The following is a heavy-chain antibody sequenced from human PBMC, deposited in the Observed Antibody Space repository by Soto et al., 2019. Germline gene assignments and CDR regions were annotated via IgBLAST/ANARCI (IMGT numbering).Heavy chain of an antibody. Sequence: QVQLVESGGGVVQPGRALRLSCAVSGCTFSRYGMHWLHQAQGKAMERVARISHDGNTQNYADSVTGRFTISRDNAKNMLFLQMDGLRAEDTAVFYCAKDTYYYSTSGYYVFDHWGQGTLVTVSS. CDR2: ISHDGNTQ. V-gene: IGHV3-30*18. J-gene: IGHJ4*02. CDR3: AKDTYYYSTSGYYVFDH. CDR1: GCTFSRYG. D-gene: IGHD3-22*01.